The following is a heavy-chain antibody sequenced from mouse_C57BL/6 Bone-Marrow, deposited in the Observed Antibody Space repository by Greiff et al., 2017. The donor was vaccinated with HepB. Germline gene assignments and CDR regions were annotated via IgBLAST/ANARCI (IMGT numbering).Heavy chain of an antibody. J-gene: IGHJ4*01. D-gene: IGHD2-5*01. Sequence: EVQLQESGGGLVQPGGSLSLSCAASGFTFTDYYMSWVRQPPGKALEWLGFIRNKANGYTTEYSASVKGRFTISRDNSQSILYLQMNALRAEDSATYYCARSLYSNLYAMDYWGQGTSVTVSS. V-gene: IGHV7-3*01. CDR1: GFTFTDYY. CDR3: ARSLYSNLYAMDY. CDR2: IRNKANGYTT.